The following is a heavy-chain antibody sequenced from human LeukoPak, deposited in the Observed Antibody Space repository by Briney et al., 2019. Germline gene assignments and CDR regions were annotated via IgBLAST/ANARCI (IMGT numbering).Heavy chain of an antibody. CDR3: ARDRVVDATFYKYDAMDV. CDR2: VFNSGGT. D-gene: IGHD2-15*01. V-gene: IGHV4-59*12. Sequence: SETLSLTCTVSGASISSYHWSWIRQPPGKGLEWIGDVFNSGGTSYDASLKSRVTVSVDTSKKQVSLKVTSVTAADTAVYYCARDRVVDATFYKYDAMDVWGRGTTVTVSS. CDR1: GASISSYH. J-gene: IGHJ6*02.